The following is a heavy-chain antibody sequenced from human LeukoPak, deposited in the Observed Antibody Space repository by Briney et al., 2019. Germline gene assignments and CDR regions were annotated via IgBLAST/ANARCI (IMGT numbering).Heavy chain of an antibody. CDR1: GYIFSDYD. CDR2: ISRSSNTI. Sequence: GGSQRLSCTASGYIFSDYDMEWVRQAPGEGLEWISHISRSSNTIYYADSVKGRFTISRDNAKNSLYLQMSSLRAEDTALYYCAKDITYYYDSSGHTPDYWDQGTLVTVSS. CDR3: AKDITYYYDSSGHTPDY. J-gene: IGHJ4*02. V-gene: IGHV3-48*04. D-gene: IGHD3-22*01.